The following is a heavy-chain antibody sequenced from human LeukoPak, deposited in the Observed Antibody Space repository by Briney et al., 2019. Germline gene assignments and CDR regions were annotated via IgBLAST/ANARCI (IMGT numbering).Heavy chain of an antibody. CDR1: GFTFDDYA. CDR2: ISWNSGSI. V-gene: IGHV3-9*01. D-gene: IGHD3-22*01. CDR3: ASQRWPGYYDSSGQFDY. J-gene: IGHJ4*02. Sequence: GGSLRLSCAASGFTFDDYAMHWVRQAPGKGLEWVSGISWNSGSIGYADSVKGRFTISRDNSKNTLYLQMNSLRAEDTAVYYCASQRWPGYYDSSGQFDYWGQGTLVTVSS.